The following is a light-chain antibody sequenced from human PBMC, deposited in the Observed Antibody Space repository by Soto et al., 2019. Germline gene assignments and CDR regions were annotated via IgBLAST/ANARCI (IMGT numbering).Light chain of an antibody. Sequence: QSALTQPPSASGSPGQSVTISCTGTSSDVGGYNYVSWYQQHPGKAPKLILYEVNKRPSGVPDRFAGSKSGNTASLTVSGLQTEDEADYYCSSYAGSNNYVFGTGTKLTVL. CDR1: SSDVGGYNY. CDR3: SSYAGSNNYV. V-gene: IGLV2-8*01. CDR2: EVN. J-gene: IGLJ1*01.